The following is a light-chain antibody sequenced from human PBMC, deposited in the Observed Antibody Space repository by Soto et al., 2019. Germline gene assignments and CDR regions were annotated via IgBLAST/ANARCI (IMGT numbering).Light chain of an antibody. V-gene: IGKV1-5*01. CDR2: DAS. J-gene: IGKJ1*01. CDR3: QQYNSYKGT. CDR1: QSISSW. Sequence: DIQMTQSPSTLSASVGDRVTITCRASQSISSWLAWYQQKPGKAPKPLIYDASSLESGVPSRFSGSGSGTEFTLTISSLQPDDFATYYCQQYNSYKGTFGQGTKVEIK.